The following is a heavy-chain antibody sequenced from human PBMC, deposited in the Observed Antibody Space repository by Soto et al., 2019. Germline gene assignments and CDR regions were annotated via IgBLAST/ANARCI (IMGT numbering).Heavy chain of an antibody. Sequence: QVQLQESGPGLVKPSETLSLSCSVSGGSLSSYFWTWIRQTPGRGLEWIGHVYYSGHTKYNPTLTSLVTFSVDTSNNQFFLTLTSVTAADTATYFCARASQYYGSGPFDFWGQGTLVTVSS. CDR3: ARASQYYGSGPFDF. V-gene: IGHV4-59*01. D-gene: IGHD3-10*01. J-gene: IGHJ4*02. CDR1: GGSLSSYF. CDR2: VYYSGHT.